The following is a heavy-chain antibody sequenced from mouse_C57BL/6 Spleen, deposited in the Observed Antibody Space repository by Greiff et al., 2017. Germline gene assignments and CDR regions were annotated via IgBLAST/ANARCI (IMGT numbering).Heavy chain of an antibody. CDR2: IYPGDGDT. V-gene: IGHV1-82*01. J-gene: IGHJ2*01. CDR1: GYAFSSSW. CDR3: ARLTVVAGFDY. D-gene: IGHD1-1*01. Sequence: VQGVESGPELVKPGASVKISCKASGYAFSSSWMNWVKQRPGKGLEWIGRIYPGDGDTNYNGKFKGKATLTADKSSSTAYMQLSSLTSEDSAVYFCARLTVVAGFDYWGQGTTLTVSS.